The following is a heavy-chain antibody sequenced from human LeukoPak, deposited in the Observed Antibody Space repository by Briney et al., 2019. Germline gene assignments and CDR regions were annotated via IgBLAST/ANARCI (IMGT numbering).Heavy chain of an antibody. J-gene: IGHJ4*02. CDR1: GFTFSSYW. D-gene: IGHD3-22*01. CDR2: INSDGSST. Sequence: GGSLRLSCAASGFTFSSYWMHWVRQAPRKGLVWVSRINSDGSSTSYADYVKGRFTISRDNAKNTLYLQMNSLRAEDTAVYYCAREEYYYDSSPIDYWGQGTLVTVSS. CDR3: AREEYYYDSSPIDY. V-gene: IGHV3-74*01.